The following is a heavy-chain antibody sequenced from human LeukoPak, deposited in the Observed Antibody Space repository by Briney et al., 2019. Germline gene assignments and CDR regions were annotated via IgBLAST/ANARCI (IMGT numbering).Heavy chain of an antibody. D-gene: IGHD3-10*01. CDR1: GFTFSSYA. V-gene: IGHV3-23*01. Sequence: PGGSLRLSCAASGFTFSSYAMSWVRQAPGEGLEWVSAISGSGGSTYYADSVKGRFTISRDNSKNTLYLQMNSLRAEDTAVYYCAKDWYYYGSGSLYFDYWGQGTLVTVSP. CDR3: AKDWYYYGSGSLYFDY. J-gene: IGHJ4*02. CDR2: ISGSGGST.